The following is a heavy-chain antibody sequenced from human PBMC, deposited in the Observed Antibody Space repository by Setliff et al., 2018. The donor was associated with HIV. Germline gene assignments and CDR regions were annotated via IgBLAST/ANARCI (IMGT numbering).Heavy chain of an antibody. CDR3: ARGLIPEALTTVDY. J-gene: IGHJ4*02. D-gene: IGHD4-4*01. Sequence: GGSLRLSCAASGFTFDDYTMHWVRQAPGRGLEWISHISSSTGRAIYYADSVKGRFTISRDDPKNSLYLQMNSLRAEDTAVYYCARGLIPEALTTVDYWGQGTQVTV. V-gene: IGHV3-48*04. CDR2: ISSSTGRAI. CDR1: GFTFDDYT.